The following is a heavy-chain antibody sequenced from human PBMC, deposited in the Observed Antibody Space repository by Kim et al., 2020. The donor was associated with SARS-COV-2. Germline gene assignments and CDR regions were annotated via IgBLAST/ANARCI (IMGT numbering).Heavy chain of an antibody. Sequence: GGGKSYVDSGKGRFSRSRDNAKSSLFLQMNSLRAEDTAVYYCARDLNWENMWGQGVLVTVSS. V-gene: IGHV3-7*03. CDR3: ARDLNWENM. CDR2: GGGK. D-gene: IGHD7-27*01. J-gene: IGHJ4*02.